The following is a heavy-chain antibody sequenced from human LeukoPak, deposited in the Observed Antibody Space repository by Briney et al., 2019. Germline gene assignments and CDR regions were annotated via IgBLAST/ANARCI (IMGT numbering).Heavy chain of an antibody. CDR3: ARDISGGSDY. CDR1: GGSISSYY. V-gene: IGHV4-59*01. Sequence: SETLSLTCTVSGGSISSYYWSWIRQPPGKGLEWIGYIYYSGSTNYNPSLKSRVTISVDTSKNQFSLKLSSVTAADTAMYYCARDISGGSDYWGQGTLVTVSS. D-gene: IGHD4-23*01. CDR2: IYYSGST. J-gene: IGHJ4*02.